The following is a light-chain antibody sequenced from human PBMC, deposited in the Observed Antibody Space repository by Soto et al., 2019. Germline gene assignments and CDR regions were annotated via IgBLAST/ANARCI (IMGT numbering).Light chain of an antibody. CDR2: AAS. CDR3: QQRGDWPPIT. Sequence: EIVLTQSPGTLSLSQGERATLSCRASQSVSSSYLAWYQHKPGQAPRLLIYAASSRATGSPDRFSGSGSGTDFTLTISSLEPEDFAVYYCQQRGDWPPITFGQGTRLEI. J-gene: IGKJ5*01. CDR1: QSVSSSY. V-gene: IGKV3D-20*02.